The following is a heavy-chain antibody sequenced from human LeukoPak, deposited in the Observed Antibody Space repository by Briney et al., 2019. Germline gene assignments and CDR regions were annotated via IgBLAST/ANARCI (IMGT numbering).Heavy chain of an antibody. Sequence: ASVNVSCTASGYTFTSYGISWVRQAPGQGLEWMGWISAYNGNTNYAQKLQGRVTMTTDTSTGTAYMELRSLRSDDTAVYYCARVTMVRGVIIGNDDYWGQGTLVTVSS. V-gene: IGHV1-18*01. CDR2: ISAYNGNT. CDR1: GYTFTSYG. CDR3: ARVTMVRGVIIGNDDY. D-gene: IGHD3-10*01. J-gene: IGHJ4*02.